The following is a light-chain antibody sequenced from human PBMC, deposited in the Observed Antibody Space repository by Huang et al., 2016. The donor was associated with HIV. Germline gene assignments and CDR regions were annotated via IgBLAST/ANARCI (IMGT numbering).Light chain of an antibody. Sequence: DIVMTQSPLSLPVTTGAPASISCRSSHSLLHSNGYNYVDWYLQKPGQPPQLLIYLGSNRASGGPDRFSGSGSGTNVTLKSSRGEAEDVGVYYCMQALQTPFFGGGTKVDIK. V-gene: IGKV2-28*01. J-gene: IGKJ4*01. CDR1: HSLLHSNGYNY. CDR3: MQALQTPF. CDR2: LGS.